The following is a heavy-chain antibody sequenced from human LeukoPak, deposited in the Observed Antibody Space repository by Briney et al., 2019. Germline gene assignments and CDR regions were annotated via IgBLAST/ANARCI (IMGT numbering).Heavy chain of an antibody. D-gene: IGHD3-3*01. V-gene: IGHV4-4*07. Sequence: TSETLSLTCTVSGGSISSYYWSWIRQPAGKGLEWIGRIYTSGSTNYNPSLKSRVTMSVDTSKNQFSLKLSSVTAADTAVYYCARGHYDFWSGYYVNYYYYMDVWGKGTTVTVSS. CDR1: GGSISSYY. J-gene: IGHJ6*03. CDR3: ARGHYDFWSGYYVNYYYYMDV. CDR2: IYTSGST.